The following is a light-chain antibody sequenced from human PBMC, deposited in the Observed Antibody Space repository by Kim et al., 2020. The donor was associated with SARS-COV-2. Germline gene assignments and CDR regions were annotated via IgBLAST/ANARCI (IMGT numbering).Light chain of an antibody. CDR3: QAWDSSTVL. Sequence: VSPGQTASITCSGDELDYKYTSWYQQKPGLSPMLVIFQDDKRPSGIPERFSGSNSGNTATLTISGTQAMDEADYFCQAWDSSTVLFGGGTQLTVL. CDR2: QDD. J-gene: IGLJ2*01. V-gene: IGLV3-1*01. CDR1: ELDYKY.